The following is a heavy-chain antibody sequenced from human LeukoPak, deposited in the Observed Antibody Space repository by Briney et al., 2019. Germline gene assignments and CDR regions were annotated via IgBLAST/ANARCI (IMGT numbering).Heavy chain of an antibody. D-gene: IGHD3-3*01. Sequence: SETLSLTCTVSGGSISSYYWSWIRQPPGKGLEWIGYIYYSGSTNYNPSLKSRVTISVDTSKNQFSLKLSSVTAADTAVYYCARATEVLENFDYWGQGTLVTVSS. V-gene: IGHV4-59*01. CDR1: GGSISSYY. J-gene: IGHJ4*02. CDR3: ARATEVLENFDY. CDR2: IYYSGST.